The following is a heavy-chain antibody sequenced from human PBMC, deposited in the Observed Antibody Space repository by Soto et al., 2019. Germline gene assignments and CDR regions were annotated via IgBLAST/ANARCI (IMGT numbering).Heavy chain of an antibody. CDR3: AGGVKYGDYSRWFDP. J-gene: IGHJ5*02. CDR1: GYTFTSYD. Sequence: QVQLVQSGAEVKKPGASVKVSCKASGYTFTSYDINWVRQATGQGLEYLGWMNPNSGNTSYVQKFQGRVTMTRNTSISTAYMELSSLRSEDTAVYYCAGGVKYGDYSRWFDPCCQGTLVSVSS. D-gene: IGHD4-17*01. V-gene: IGHV1-8*01. CDR2: MNPNSGNT.